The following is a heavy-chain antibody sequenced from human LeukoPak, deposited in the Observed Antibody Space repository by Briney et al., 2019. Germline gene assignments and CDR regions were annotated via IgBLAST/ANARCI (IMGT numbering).Heavy chain of an antibody. CDR2: ISWNSGSI. V-gene: IGHV3-9*01. J-gene: IGHJ4*02. CDR3: AKDIRSSSLGVAVD. D-gene: IGHD6-6*01. CDR1: GFTLDDYA. Sequence: QPGRSLRLSCAASGFTLDDYAMNWVRQAPGKGLKWVSSISWNSGSIGYADSVQGRFTISRDNAKNSLYLQMNSLRAEDTAFYYCAKDIRSSSLGVAVDWGQGTLVTVSS.